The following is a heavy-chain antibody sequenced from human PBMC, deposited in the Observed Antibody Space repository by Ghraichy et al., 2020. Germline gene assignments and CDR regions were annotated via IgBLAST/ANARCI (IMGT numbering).Heavy chain of an antibody. V-gene: IGHV3-74*01. J-gene: IGHJ4*02. CDR3: TRGGDYDFSNGLSGY. D-gene: IGHD3-3*01. Sequence: GGSLRLSCAASGFTFSNYWMHWVRQAPGKGLVWVSRINRDGSSTSYADSVKGRFTISRDNAKNTLYLQMNSLRAEDTAVYYCTRGGDYDFSNGLSGYWGQGTLVTVSS. CDR2: INRDGSST. CDR1: GFTFSNYW.